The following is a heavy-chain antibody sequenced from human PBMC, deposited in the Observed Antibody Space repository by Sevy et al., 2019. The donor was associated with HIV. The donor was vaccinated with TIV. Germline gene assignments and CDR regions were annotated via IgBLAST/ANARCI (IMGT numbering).Heavy chain of an antibody. J-gene: IGHJ4*02. CDR2: INPNSGGT. Sequence: ASVKVSCKASGYTFTGYYMHWVRQAPGQGLEWMGWINPNSGGTNYAQKFQGRVTMTRDTSISTAYMELSRLGSDDTAVYYCARAGGIPYCSSTSCYLHYWGQGTLVTVSS. V-gene: IGHV1-2*02. D-gene: IGHD2-2*01. CDR1: GYTFTGYY. CDR3: ARAGGIPYCSSTSCYLHY.